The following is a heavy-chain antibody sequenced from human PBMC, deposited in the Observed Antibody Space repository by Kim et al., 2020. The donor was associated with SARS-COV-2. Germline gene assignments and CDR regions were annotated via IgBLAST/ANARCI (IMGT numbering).Heavy chain of an antibody. D-gene: IGHD3-3*01. CDR3: ARGITIFGVVTNGMDV. J-gene: IGHJ6*02. V-gene: IGHV4-31*02. Sequence: IKRRVTISVDPAKNQFSLKLSSVTAADTAVYYCARGITIFGVVTNGMDVWGQGTTVTVSS.